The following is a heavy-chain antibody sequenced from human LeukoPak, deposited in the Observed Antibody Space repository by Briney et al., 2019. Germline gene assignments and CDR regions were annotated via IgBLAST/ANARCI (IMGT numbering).Heavy chain of an antibody. V-gene: IGHV3-23*01. J-gene: IGHJ2*01. CDR3: AKVRIAAGRILYFDL. Sequence: GGSLRLSCAASGFTFSSYGMSLIRQAPGKGLEWVSGFSGSSGSIYYADSVKGRFTISRDNSKNTLYLQMNSLRAEDTAVYYCAKVRIAAGRILYFDLWGRGTMVTVSS. D-gene: IGHD6-13*01. CDR1: GFTFSSYG. CDR2: FSGSSGSI.